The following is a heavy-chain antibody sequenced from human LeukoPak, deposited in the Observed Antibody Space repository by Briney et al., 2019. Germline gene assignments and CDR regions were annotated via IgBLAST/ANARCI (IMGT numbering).Heavy chain of an antibody. Sequence: GGSLRLSCAASGFTFSSYSMNWVRQAPGKGLEWVSYISSSGSTIYYADSVKGRFTISRDNAKNSLYLQMNSLRAEDTAVYYCARDRAVTTSYGMDVWGQGTTVTVSS. CDR1: GFTFSSYS. CDR3: ARDRAVTTSYGMDV. V-gene: IGHV3-48*04. D-gene: IGHD4-11*01. CDR2: ISSSGSTI. J-gene: IGHJ6*02.